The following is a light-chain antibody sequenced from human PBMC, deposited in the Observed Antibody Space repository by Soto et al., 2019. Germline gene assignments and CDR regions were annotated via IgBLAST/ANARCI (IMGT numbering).Light chain of an antibody. J-gene: IGKJ2*01. CDR2: KAS. CDR1: QSISSW. CDR3: QQYSTYPFT. V-gene: IGKV1-5*03. Sequence: DIPMTQSPSTLSASVGDRVTITCRASQSISSWLAWYHQKPGEAPKLLIYKASTLESGVPSRFSGSGSGTEFTLTIDSLQPDDFATYYCQQYSTYPFTFGQGTHLEIK.